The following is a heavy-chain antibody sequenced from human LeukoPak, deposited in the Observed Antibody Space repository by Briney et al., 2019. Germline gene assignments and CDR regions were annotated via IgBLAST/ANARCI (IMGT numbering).Heavy chain of an antibody. D-gene: IGHD6-19*01. J-gene: IGHJ4*02. Sequence: GGSLRLSCAASGFTFSSYDMNWVRQAPGKGLEWVSYISSSGTTIYYADSVKGRFTISRDNAKNSLYLQMNSLRAEDTAVYYCARMYSSDLFDYWGQGTLVTVSS. CDR3: ARMYSSDLFDY. CDR2: ISSSGTTI. CDR1: GFTFSSYD. V-gene: IGHV3-48*03.